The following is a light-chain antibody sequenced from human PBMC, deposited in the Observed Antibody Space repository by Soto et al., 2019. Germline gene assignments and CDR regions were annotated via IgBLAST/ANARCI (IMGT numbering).Light chain of an antibody. Sequence: EIVLTQSPGTLSLSPGERATLSCRASQSVSSSYLAWYQQKAGQAPRLLIYGASNRAAGFPDRFSGSGSGTDFTLTISRLEPEDVAVYYCQQYGSSPLTFGQGTKVEIK. J-gene: IGKJ1*01. CDR1: QSVSSSY. CDR2: GAS. CDR3: QQYGSSPLT. V-gene: IGKV3-20*01.